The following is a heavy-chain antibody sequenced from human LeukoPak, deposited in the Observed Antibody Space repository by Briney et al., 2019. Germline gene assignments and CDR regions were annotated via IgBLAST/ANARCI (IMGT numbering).Heavy chain of an antibody. CDR2: ISYDGSNK. CDR3: AKGDYYDSSGYSTSHFDY. V-gene: IGHV3-30*18. J-gene: IGHJ4*02. D-gene: IGHD3-22*01. CDR1: GFTFSSYG. Sequence: GGSLRLSCAASGFTFSSYGMHWVRQAPGKGLEWVAVISYDGSNKYYADSVKGRLTISRDNSKNTLYLQMNSLRPEDTAVYYCAKGDYYDSSGYSTSHFDYWGQGTLVTVSS.